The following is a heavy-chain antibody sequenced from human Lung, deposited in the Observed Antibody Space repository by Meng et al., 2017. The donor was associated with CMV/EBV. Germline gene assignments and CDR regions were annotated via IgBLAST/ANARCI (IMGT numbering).Heavy chain of an antibody. CDR1: GFTFSSYS. CDR2: ISSSSSYI. J-gene: IGHJ6*01. V-gene: IGHV3-21*01. Sequence: GGSLRLXCAASGFTFSSYSMNWVRQAPGKGLEWVSSISSSSSYIYYADSVKGRFTISRDNAKNSLYLQMNSLRAEDTAVYYCAREGGRAGTPGSYYYGMDVLGQGNXV. D-gene: IGHD1-1*01. CDR3: AREGGRAGTPGSYYYGMDV.